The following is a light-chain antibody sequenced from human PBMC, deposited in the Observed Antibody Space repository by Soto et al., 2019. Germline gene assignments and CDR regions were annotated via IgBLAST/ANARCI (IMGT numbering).Light chain of an antibody. J-gene: IGKJ4*01. CDR3: QQYGSSPVT. CDR1: QSVSSSY. CDR2: GAS. V-gene: IGKV3-20*01. Sequence: EIVLTQSPGTLSLSPGERATLSRRASQSVSSSYLAWYQQKPGQAPRLLIYGASSRATGIPDRFSGSGSGTDFTLTISRLEPEDFAVYYCQQYGSSPVTFGGGTKV.